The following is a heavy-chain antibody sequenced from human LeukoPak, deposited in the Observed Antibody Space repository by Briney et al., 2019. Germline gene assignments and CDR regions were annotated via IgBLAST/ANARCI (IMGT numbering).Heavy chain of an antibody. CDR3: ARGLNYYDSSGYDAFDI. CDR2: MNPNSCNT. V-gene: IGHV1-8*03. D-gene: IGHD3-22*01. J-gene: IGHJ3*02. Sequence: GASVKVSCKASGYTFTSYDINWVRQATGQGLEWMGWMNPNSCNTGYAQKFQGRVTITRNPSIGTAYMELSSLRSEDTAVYYCARGLNYYDSSGYDAFDIWGQGTMVTVSS. CDR1: GYTFTSYD.